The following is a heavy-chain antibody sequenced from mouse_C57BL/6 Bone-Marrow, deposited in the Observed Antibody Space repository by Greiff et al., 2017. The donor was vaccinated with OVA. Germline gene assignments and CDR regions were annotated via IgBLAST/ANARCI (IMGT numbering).Heavy chain of an antibody. J-gene: IGHJ2*01. D-gene: IGHD1-2*01. CDR2: IRSKSNNYAT. Sequence: EVQLQESGGGLVQPKGSLKLSCAASGFSFNTYAMNWVRQAPGKGLEWVARIRSKSNNYATYYADSVKDRFTISRDASESMLYLQRNNLKTEATAMYYGVRHGGGYYGFAFDYWGQGTTLTVSS. V-gene: IGHV10-1*01. CDR1: GFSFNTYA. CDR3: VRHGGGYYGFAFDY.